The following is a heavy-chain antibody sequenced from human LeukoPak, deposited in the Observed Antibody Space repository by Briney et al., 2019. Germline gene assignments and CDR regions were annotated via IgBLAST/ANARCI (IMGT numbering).Heavy chain of an antibody. D-gene: IGHD6-19*01. CDR2: ISPIFVTR. J-gene: IGHJ3*02. CDR3: ARDQAVDGTTHAFAI. Sequence: SVKVSCKASVGAFSSDGFSWGRQAPGQGREGRGGISPIFVTRKYAQKFQGRVMITSDESTSTAYMELGSLRSEDTAVYYCARDQAVDGTTHAFAIWGQEPMITVSS. CDR1: VGAFSSDG. V-gene: IGHV1-69*13.